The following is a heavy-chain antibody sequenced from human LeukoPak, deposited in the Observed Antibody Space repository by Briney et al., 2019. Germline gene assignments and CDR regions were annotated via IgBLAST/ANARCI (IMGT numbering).Heavy chain of an antibody. V-gene: IGHV4-61*02. J-gene: IGHJ5*02. CDR1: GGSISSGSYY. CDR2: IYTSGST. D-gene: IGHD6-13*01. Sequence: SETLSLTCTVSGGSISSGSYYWSWIRQPAGKGLEWIGRIYTSGSTNYNPSLKSRVTISVDTSKNQFSLKLSSVTAADTAVYSCPRAPGIAEVGNLTNCFDAWGQGTLVTV. CDR3: PRAPGIAEVGNLTNCFDA.